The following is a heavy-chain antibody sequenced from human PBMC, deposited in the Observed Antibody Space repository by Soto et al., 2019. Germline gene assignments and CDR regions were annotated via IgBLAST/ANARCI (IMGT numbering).Heavy chain of an antibody. CDR3: AKAYYDFWSGYYDY. V-gene: IGHV3-23*01. Sequence: EVQLLESGGGLVQPGGSLRLSCAASGFTFSSYVMSWARQAPGKGLEWVSAISGSGGSTYYADSVKGRFTISRDNSKNTLYLQMNSLRAEDTAVYYCAKAYYDFWSGYYDYWGQGTLVTVSS. J-gene: IGHJ4*02. CDR2: ISGSGGST. D-gene: IGHD3-3*01. CDR1: GFTFSSYV.